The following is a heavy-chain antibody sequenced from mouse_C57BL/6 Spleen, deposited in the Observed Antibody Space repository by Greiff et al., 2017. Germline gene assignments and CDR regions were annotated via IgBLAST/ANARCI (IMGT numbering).Heavy chain of an antibody. CDR2: IYPGSGST. D-gene: IGHD3-2*02. J-gene: IGHJ3*01. CDR3: ARGGSSGYGAWFAY. CDR1: GYTFTSYW. V-gene: IGHV1-55*01. Sequence: QVHVKQPGAELVKPGASVKMSCKASGYTFTSYWITWVKQRPGQGLEWIGDIYPGSGSTNYNEKFKSKATLTVDTSSSTAYMQLSSLTSEDSAVYYCARGGSSGYGAWFAYWGQGTLVTVSA.